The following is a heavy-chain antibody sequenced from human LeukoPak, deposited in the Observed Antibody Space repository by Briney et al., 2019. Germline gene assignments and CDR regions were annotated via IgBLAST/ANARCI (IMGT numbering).Heavy chain of an antibody. J-gene: IGHJ5*02. CDR2: IYYSGST. V-gene: IGHV4-59*01. Sequence: SETLSLTCTVSGGSISSYYWSWIRQPPGKGLEWIGYIYYSGSTNYNPSLKSRVTISVDTSKNQFSLKLSSVTAADTAVYYCARGRSSRYFDWLLTPDWFDPWGQGTLVTVSS. D-gene: IGHD3-9*01. CDR3: ARGRSSRYFDWLLTPDWFDP. CDR1: GGSISSYY.